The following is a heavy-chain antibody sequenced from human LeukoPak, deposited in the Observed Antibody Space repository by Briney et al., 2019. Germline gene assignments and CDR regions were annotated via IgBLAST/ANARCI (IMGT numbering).Heavy chain of an antibody. CDR2: ISSSSSTI. CDR3: ARTNPYFDSSGPLDY. V-gene: IGHV3-48*04. J-gene: IGHJ4*02. CDR1: GFTFSSYS. Sequence: GGSLRLSCAASGFTFSSYSMNWVRQAPGKGLEWVSYISSSSSTIYYADSVKGRFTISRDNAKNSLYLQMNSLRAEDTAVYYCARTNPYFDSSGPLDYWGQGTLVTVSS. D-gene: IGHD3-22*01.